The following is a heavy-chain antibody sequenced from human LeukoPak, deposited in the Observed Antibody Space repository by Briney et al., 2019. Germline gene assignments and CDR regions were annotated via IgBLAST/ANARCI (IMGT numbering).Heavy chain of an antibody. D-gene: IGHD6-13*01. CDR2: INPSGGST. CDR3: ARVYSRVFDY. Sequence: ASVKVSCKASGYTFTSYYMHWVRQAPGQGLEWMGIINPSGGSTSYAQKFQGRVTMTRDMSTSTVHMELSSLRSEDTAVYYCARVYSRVFDYWGQGTLVTVSS. CDR1: GYTFTSYY. V-gene: IGHV1-46*01. J-gene: IGHJ4*02.